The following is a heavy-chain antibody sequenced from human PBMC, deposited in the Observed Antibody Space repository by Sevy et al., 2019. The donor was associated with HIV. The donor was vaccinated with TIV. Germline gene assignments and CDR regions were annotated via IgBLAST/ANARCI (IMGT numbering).Heavy chain of an antibody. CDR1: GYSISSGFY. CDR2: MYHSGRS. CDR3: ATESVFWHNSDY. V-gene: IGHV4-38-2*02. Sequence: SETLSLTCTVSGYSISSGFYWGWVRQPPGKGLEYIGNMYHSGRSYFNPSLKSRVTISLDTSKNQFSLKLTSVTAADTAVYYCATESVFWHNSDYWGQGMLVTVSS. J-gene: IGHJ4*02.